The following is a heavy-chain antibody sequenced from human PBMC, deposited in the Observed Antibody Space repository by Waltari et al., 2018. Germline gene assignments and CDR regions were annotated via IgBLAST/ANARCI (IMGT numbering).Heavy chain of an antibody. CDR1: GGSISSYY. D-gene: IGHD3-16*02. CDR3: ARDREIDDYVWGSYRHELGWFDP. V-gene: IGHV4-59*01. CDR2: IYYSGST. J-gene: IGHJ5*02. Sequence: QVQLQESGPGLVKPSETLSLTCTVSGGSISSYYWSWIRQPPGKGLEWIGYIYYSGSTNYNPSLTSRVTMSVDTSKNRFSLKLSSVTAADAAVYYCARDREIDDYVWGSYRHELGWFDPWGQGTLVTVSS.